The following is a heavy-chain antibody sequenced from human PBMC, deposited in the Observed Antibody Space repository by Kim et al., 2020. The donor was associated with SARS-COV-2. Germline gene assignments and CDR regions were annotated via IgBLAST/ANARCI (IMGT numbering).Heavy chain of an antibody. J-gene: IGHJ6*02. V-gene: IGHV3-23*01. Sequence: GGSLRLSCAASGFTFSSYAMSWVRQAPGKGLEWVSAISGSGGSTYYADSVKGRFTISRDNSKNTLYLQMNSLRAEDTAVYYCAKEAGIPYCGGDCYYYYGMDVWGQGTTVTVSS. CDR2: ISGSGGST. CDR1: GFTFSSYA. D-gene: IGHD2-21*02. CDR3: AKEAGIPYCGGDCYYYYGMDV.